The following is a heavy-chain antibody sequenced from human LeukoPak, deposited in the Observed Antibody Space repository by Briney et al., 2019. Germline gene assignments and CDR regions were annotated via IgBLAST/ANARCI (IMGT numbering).Heavy chain of an antibody. J-gene: IGHJ5*02. V-gene: IGHV3-21*04. CDR2: ISSSSSYI. CDR1: GFTFSSYS. Sequence: GGSLRLSCAASGFTFSSYSMNWVRQAPGKGLEWVSSISSSSSYIYYADSVKGRFTISRDNSKNTLYLQMNSLRAEDTAVYYCAKDWVIAVAGSFGSWGQGTLVTVSS. CDR3: AKDWVIAVAGSFGS. D-gene: IGHD6-19*01.